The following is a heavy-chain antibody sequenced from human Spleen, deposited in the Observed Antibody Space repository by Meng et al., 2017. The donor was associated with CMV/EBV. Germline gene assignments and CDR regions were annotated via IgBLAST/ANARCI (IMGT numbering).Heavy chain of an antibody. V-gene: IGHV3-30*02. CDR3: AKDRSVGDFWSGYPHEDYGMDV. Sequence: GGSLSLSCEASGFTFSTYGMHWVRQAPGKGLEWVAFIRYNGRNKYSADSVKGRFTISRDNSKNTLYFQMNSLRVEDTAVYYCAKDRSVGDFWSGYPHEDYGMDVWGQGTTVTVSS. J-gene: IGHJ6*02. CDR1: GFTFSTYG. CDR2: IRYNGRNK. D-gene: IGHD3-3*01.